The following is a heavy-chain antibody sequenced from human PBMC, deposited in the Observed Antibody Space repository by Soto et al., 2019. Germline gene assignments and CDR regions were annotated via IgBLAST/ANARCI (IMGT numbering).Heavy chain of an antibody. D-gene: IGHD3-10*01. Sequence: VQVVDSGGTLVQPGGSLRLSCEVSGFDFPGFWMNWVRQAPGKGLEWVANINHGGSETNFLDSVKGRFTISRDNAKSTLYLQMNSLRVEDTAVYYCTRGGRDLDFWGQGTVVIVSS. V-gene: IGHV3-7*04. CDR3: TRGGRDLDF. CDR2: INHGGSET. J-gene: IGHJ4*02. CDR1: GFDFPGFW.